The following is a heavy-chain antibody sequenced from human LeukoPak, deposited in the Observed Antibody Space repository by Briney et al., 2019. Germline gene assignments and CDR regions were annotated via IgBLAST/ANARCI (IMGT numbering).Heavy chain of an antibody. CDR3: ARGGGYDILTGYYRPADL. CDR1: GYTFTGYY. D-gene: IGHD3-9*01. CDR2: INPNSGGT. V-gene: IGHV1-2*02. J-gene: IGHJ5*02. Sequence: ASVKVSCKASGYTFTGYYMHWVRQAPGQGLEWMGWINPNSGGTNYAQKLQGRVTMTTDTSTSTAYMELRSLRSDDTAVYYCARGGGYDILTGYYRPADLWGQGTLVTVSS.